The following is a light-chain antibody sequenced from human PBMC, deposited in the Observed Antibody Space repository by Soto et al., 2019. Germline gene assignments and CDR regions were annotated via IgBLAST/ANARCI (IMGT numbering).Light chain of an antibody. CDR1: QSVSSNY. J-gene: IGKJ1*01. CDR2: GAS. CDR3: QQYGGSPRT. Sequence: VLTQSPGALSFSPGERATFSCRASQSVSSNYLAWYQQKPGQAPRLLIYGASSRATGIPDRFSGSGSGTEFTLTISRLEPEDFAVYYCQQYGGSPRTFGQGTKVDIK. V-gene: IGKV3-20*01.